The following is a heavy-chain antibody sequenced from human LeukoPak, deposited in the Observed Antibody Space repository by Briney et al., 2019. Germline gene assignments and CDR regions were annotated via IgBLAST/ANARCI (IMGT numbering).Heavy chain of an antibody. CDR3: AREYSSSPSPDYYYYGMDV. D-gene: IGHD6-6*01. CDR2: INPSGGST. Sequence: GASVKVSRKASGYTFTSYYMHWVRQAPGQGVEWMGIINPSGGSTSYAQKFQGRVTMTRDTYTNTVYMELSSLRSEDTAVYYCAREYSSSPSPDYYYYGMDVWGQGTTVTVSS. J-gene: IGHJ6*02. CDR1: GYTFTSYY. V-gene: IGHV1-46*01.